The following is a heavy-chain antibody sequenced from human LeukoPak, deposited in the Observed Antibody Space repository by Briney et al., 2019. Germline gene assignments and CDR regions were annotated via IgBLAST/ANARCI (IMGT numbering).Heavy chain of an antibody. D-gene: IGHD2-15*01. J-gene: IGHJ4*02. CDR3: AREGGSWPFDY. Sequence: SETLSLTCTVSGGSISSYYWSWIRQPPGKGLEWIGYIYYSGSTNYNPSLKSRVTISVDTSKNQFSLKLSSVTAADTAVYYCAREGGSWPFDYWGQGTLVTVSS. CDR1: GGSISSYY. CDR2: IYYSGST. V-gene: IGHV4-59*01.